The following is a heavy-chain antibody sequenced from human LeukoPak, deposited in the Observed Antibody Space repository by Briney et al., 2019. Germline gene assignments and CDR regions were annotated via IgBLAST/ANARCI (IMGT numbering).Heavy chain of an antibody. CDR1: GFTFDDYA. Sequence: GGSLRLSCAASGFTFDDYAMHWVRQAPGKGLEWVSGISWNSGSIGYADSVKGRFTISRDNAKNSLYLQMNSLRAEDTALCYCAKDRAIVVVANYGMDVWGQGTTVTVSS. V-gene: IGHV3-9*01. CDR2: ISWNSGSI. J-gene: IGHJ6*02. CDR3: AKDRAIVVVANYGMDV. D-gene: IGHD2-15*01.